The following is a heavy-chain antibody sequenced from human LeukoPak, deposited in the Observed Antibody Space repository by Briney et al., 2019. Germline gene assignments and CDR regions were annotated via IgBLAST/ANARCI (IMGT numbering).Heavy chain of an antibody. V-gene: IGHV4-39*01. Sequence: PSETLSLTCTVSGGSISSSSYYWGWIRQPPGKGLEWIGSIYYSGSTYYNPSLKSRVTISVDTSKNQFSLKPSSVTAADTAVYYCARRGYGDYADAFDIWGQGTMVTVSS. D-gene: IGHD4-17*01. CDR2: IYYSGST. J-gene: IGHJ3*02. CDR1: GGSISSSSYY. CDR3: ARRGYGDYADAFDI.